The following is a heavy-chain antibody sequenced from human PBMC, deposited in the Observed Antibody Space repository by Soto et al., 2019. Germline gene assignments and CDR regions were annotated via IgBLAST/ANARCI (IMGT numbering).Heavy chain of an antibody. CDR1: GGSISSGGYS. D-gene: IGHD2-2*01. J-gene: IGHJ5*02. CDR3: AGRVGYCSSTSCHGFWFDP. V-gene: IGHV4-30-2*01. Sequence: PSETLSLTCAVSGGSISSGGYSWSWIRQPPGKGLEWIGYIYHSGSTYYNPSLKSRVTISVGRSKNQFSLKLSSVTAADTAVYYCAGRVGYCSSTSCHGFWFDPWGQGTLVTVSS. CDR2: IYHSGST.